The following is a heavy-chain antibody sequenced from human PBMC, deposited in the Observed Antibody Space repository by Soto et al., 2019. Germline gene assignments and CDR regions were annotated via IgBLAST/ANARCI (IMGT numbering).Heavy chain of an antibody. CDR3: ARGGVIWRYYGSGSYHFTDNWFDP. J-gene: IGHJ5*02. D-gene: IGHD3-10*01. V-gene: IGHV1-2*02. CDR2: INPNSGGT. Sequence: ASVEVSCKASGYTFTGYYMHWVRQAPGQGLEWMGWINPNSGGTNYAQKFQGRVTMTRDTSISTAYMELSRLRSDDTAVYYCARGGVIWRYYGSGSYHFTDNWFDPWGQGTLVTVSS. CDR1: GYTFTGYY.